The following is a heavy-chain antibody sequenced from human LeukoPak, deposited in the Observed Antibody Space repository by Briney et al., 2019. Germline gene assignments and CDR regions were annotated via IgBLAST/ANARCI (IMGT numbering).Heavy chain of an antibody. CDR1: GFTFSSYA. J-gene: IGHJ6*02. CDR3: AKVAAAGRGYYYYGMDV. Sequence: GGSLRLSCAASGFTFSSYAMSWVRQAPGKGLEWVSAISGSGGSTYYADSVKGRFTISRDNSKNTLYLQMNSLRAEDTAVYYCAKVAAAGRGYYYYGMDVWGQGTTVTVSS. V-gene: IGHV3-23*01. CDR2: ISGSGGST. D-gene: IGHD6-13*01.